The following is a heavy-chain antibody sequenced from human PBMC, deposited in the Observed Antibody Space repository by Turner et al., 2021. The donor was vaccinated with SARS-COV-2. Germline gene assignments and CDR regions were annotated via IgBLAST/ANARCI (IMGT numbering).Heavy chain of an antibody. V-gene: IGHV3-30*18. Sequence: QVQLVESGGGVVQPGGSLRVSCAAYGVTFSSYGMHWVRQAPGTGLEWVAVISYDGSNKYYADSGKGRFTISRDNSKNTLSLQMNSLRAEDTAVYYCAKDNGYCSSTSCLGPGNYFDYWGQGTLVTVSS. D-gene: IGHD2-2*03. J-gene: IGHJ4*02. CDR2: ISYDGSNK. CDR3: AKDNGYCSSTSCLGPGNYFDY. CDR1: GVTFSSYG.